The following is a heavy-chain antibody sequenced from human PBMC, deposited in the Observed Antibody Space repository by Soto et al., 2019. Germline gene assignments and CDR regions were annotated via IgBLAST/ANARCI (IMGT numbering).Heavy chain of an antibody. D-gene: IGHD3-10*01. Sequence: PSETLSLTCTVSGGSISSYYWSWIRQPPGKGLEWIGYIYYSGSTNYNPSLKSRVTISVDTSKNQFSLKLSSVTAADTAVYYCARVLRVSDHHRITRWFDPWGQGTLVTVSS. CDR2: IYYSGST. CDR3: ARVLRVSDHHRITRWFDP. V-gene: IGHV4-59*01. CDR1: GGSISSYY. J-gene: IGHJ5*02.